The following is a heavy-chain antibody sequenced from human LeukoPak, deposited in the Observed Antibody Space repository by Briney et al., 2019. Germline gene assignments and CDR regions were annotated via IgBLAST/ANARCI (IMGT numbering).Heavy chain of an antibody. Sequence: ASVKVSCKASGYTFTTYSLAWVRQAPGQSLEWMGWISVNNGGTNYAQSFQDRVTLTRDTSTNTAYLELRSLRSDDTAIIYCATATQPRGYFLHWGQGNLVTVSS. D-gene: IGHD2-2*01. CDR3: ATATQPRGYFLH. CDR1: GYTFTTYS. J-gene: IGHJ1*01. CDR2: ISVNNGGT. V-gene: IGHV1-18*01.